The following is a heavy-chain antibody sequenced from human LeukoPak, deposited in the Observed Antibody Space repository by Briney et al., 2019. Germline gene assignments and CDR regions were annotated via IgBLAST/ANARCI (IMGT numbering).Heavy chain of an antibody. CDR2: ISWNSGGI. CDR3: AKDRHNYYYYGMDV. Sequence: GGSLRLPCAASGFTFDDYAMHWVRQAPGKGLEWVSGISWNSGGIDYADSVRGRFTISRDNAKNSLYLQMNSLRPEDTALYYCAKDRHNYYYYGMDVWGQGTTVTVSS. J-gene: IGHJ6*02. CDR1: GFTFDDYA. V-gene: IGHV3-9*01.